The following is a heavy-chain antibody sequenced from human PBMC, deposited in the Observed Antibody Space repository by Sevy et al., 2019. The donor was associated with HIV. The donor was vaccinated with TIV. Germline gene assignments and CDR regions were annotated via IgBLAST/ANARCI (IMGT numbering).Heavy chain of an antibody. J-gene: IGHJ6*02. CDR3: ARDHVKDGDLGDYYYFAMDV. Sequence: GGSLRLSCAASGFTFSDYYMSWIRQAPGKGLEWVSYVSGSDDTKYYADSVKGRFTISRDNAKNSLYLQMNSLRAEDTAVYYCARDHVKDGDLGDYYYFAMDVWGQGTKVTVSS. CDR1: GFTFSDYY. V-gene: IGHV3-11*01. D-gene: IGHD4-17*01. CDR2: VSGSDDTK.